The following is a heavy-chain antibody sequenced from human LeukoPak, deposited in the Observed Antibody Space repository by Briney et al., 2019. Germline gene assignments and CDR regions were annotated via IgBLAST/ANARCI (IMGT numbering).Heavy chain of an antibody. V-gene: IGHV3-7*01. J-gene: IGHJ4*02. D-gene: IGHD3-22*01. CDR3: VRDGDTSGYTN. CDR1: GGSFSGYY. CDR2: IKQDGSEK. Sequence: ETLSLTCAVYGGSFSGYYWSWIRQAPGKGLEWVANIKQDGSEKYYVDSVKGRFTISRDNAKNSLYLQMNSLRAEDTAVYSCVRDGDTSGYTNWGQGTLVTVSS.